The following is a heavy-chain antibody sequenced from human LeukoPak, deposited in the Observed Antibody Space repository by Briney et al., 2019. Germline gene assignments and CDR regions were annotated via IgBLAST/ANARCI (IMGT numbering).Heavy chain of an antibody. CDR3: ARHRERVLSAFDI. V-gene: IGHV1-69*13. D-gene: IGHD1-1*01. Sequence: GASVKVSCKASGGTFSSYAISWVRQAPGQGLEWMGGIIPIFGTANYAQKFQGRVTITADESTSTVYMELSSLKSEDTAVYYCARHRERVLSAFDIWGQGTMVTVSS. CDR1: GGTFSSYA. CDR2: IIPIFGTA. J-gene: IGHJ3*02.